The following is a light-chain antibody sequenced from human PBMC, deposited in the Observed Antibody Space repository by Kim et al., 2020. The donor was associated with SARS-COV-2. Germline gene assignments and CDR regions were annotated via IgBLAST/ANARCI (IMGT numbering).Light chain of an antibody. CDR3: QHYNNWPPWT. CDR2: GAS. V-gene: IGKV3-15*01. CDR1: QSVSSN. J-gene: IGKJ1*01. Sequence: SPGERATLSCRASQSVSSNLAWYQQKPGQAPRLLIYGASTRATGIPGRFSGSGSGTEFTLTISSLQSEDFAVYYCQHYNNWPPWTFGQGTKVDIK.